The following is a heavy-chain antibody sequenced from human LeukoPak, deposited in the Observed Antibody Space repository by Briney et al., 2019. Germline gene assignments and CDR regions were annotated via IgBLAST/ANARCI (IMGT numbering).Heavy chain of an antibody. V-gene: IGHV1-2*02. CDR1: GYTFTGYY. D-gene: IGHD1-1*01. J-gene: IGHJ5*02. CDR2: INPNSGGT. CDR3: ARDMLPTTGTTAISRFDP. Sequence: ASVKVSCKASGYTFTGYYMHWVRQAPGQGLEWMGWINPNSGGTNYAQKFQGRVTMTRDTSISTAYMELSRLRSDDTAVYYCARDMLPTTGTTAISRFDPWGQGTLVTVSS.